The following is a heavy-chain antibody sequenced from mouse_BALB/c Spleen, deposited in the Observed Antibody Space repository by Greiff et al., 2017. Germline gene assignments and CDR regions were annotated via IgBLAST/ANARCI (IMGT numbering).Heavy chain of an antibody. V-gene: IGHV3-2*02. CDR3: ARGGIDWYFDV. J-gene: IGHJ1*01. CDR1: GYSITSDYA. Sequence: EVQGVESGPGLVKPSQSLSLTCTVTGYSITSDYAWNWIRQFPGNKLEWMGYISYSGSTSYNPSLKSRISITRDTSKNQFFLQLNSVTTEDTATYYCARGGIDWYFDVWGAGTTVTVSS. CDR2: ISYSGST.